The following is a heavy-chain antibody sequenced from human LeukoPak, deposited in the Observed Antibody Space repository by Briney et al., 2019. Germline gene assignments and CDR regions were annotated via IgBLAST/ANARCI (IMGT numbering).Heavy chain of an antibody. CDR3: TRVVNYGDYEDEVYFDY. V-gene: IGHV3-49*03. J-gene: IGHJ4*02. CDR1: GFTFGDYA. Sequence: GGSLRLSCTASGFTFGDYAMSWFRQAPGKGLEWVGFIRSKAYGGTTEYAASVKGRFTISRDDSKSIAYLQMNSLKTEDTAVYYCTRVVNYGDYEDEVYFDYWGQGTLVTVSS. CDR2: IRSKAYGGTT. D-gene: IGHD4-17*01.